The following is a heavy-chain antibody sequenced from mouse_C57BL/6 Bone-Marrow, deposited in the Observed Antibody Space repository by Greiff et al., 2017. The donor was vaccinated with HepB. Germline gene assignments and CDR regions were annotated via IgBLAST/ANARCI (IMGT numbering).Heavy chain of an antibody. CDR3: ARDRGRAPGYFDV. CDR2: ISDGGSYT. Sequence: DVKLVESGGGLVKPGGSLKLSCAASGFTFSSYAMSWVRQTPEKRLEWVATISDGGSYTYYPDNVKGRFTISRDNAKNNLYLQMSHLKSEDTAMYYCARDRGRAPGYFDVWGTGTTVTVSS. V-gene: IGHV5-4*01. J-gene: IGHJ1*03. D-gene: IGHD3-1*01. CDR1: GFTFSSYA.